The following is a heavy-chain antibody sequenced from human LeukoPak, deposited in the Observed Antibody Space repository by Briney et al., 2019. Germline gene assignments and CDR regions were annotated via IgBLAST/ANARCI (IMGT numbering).Heavy chain of an antibody. Sequence: ASETLSLTCTVSGGSVSSGSYYWSWIRQPPGKGLEWIGYIYYSGSTNYNPSLKSRVTISVDTSKNQFSLKLSSVTAADTAVYYCARGYSGSYYAYFDHWGQGTLVTVSS. D-gene: IGHD1-26*01. CDR1: GGSVSSGSYY. CDR3: ARGYSGSYYAYFDH. J-gene: IGHJ4*02. CDR2: IYYSGST. V-gene: IGHV4-61*01.